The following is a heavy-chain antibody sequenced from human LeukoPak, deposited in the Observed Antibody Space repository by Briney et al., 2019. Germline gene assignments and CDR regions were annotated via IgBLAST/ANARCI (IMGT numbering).Heavy chain of an antibody. Sequence: GGSLRLSCAASGFTFSSYEVVWVRQAPGKGLEWVSYISNSGTTIYYADSVKGRFTISRDNAKNSLYLQMSSLRAEDTAVYYCARVGRAAAFGYWGQGTLVTVSS. V-gene: IGHV3-48*03. CDR3: ARVGRAAAFGY. D-gene: IGHD6-13*01. CDR2: ISNSGTTI. CDR1: GFTFSSYE. J-gene: IGHJ4*02.